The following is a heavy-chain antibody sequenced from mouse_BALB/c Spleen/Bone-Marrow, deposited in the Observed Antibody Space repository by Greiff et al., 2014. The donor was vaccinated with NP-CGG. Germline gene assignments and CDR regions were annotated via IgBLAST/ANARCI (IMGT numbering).Heavy chain of an antibody. V-gene: IGHV1-63*02. CDR1: GYTFTTYW. CDR3: ASGYDYPFAY. CDR2: IYPGGGYT. Sequence: QVQLQQSGAELVRPGTSVKISCKASGYTFTTYWLGWVKQRPGHGLEWIGDIYPGGGYTKYNEKFEDKATLTADTSSRTAYMQLSSLTSEDSAVYYWASGYDYPFAYWGQGTLVTVSA. D-gene: IGHD2-4*01. J-gene: IGHJ3*01.